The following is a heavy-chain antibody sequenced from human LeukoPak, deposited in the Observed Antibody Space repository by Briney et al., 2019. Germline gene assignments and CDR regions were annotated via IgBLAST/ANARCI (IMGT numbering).Heavy chain of an antibody. V-gene: IGHV3-30*03. CDR1: GFTFSSYG. Sequence: GGFLRLSCAASGFTFSSYGMHWVRQAPGKGLEWVAVISYDGSNKYYADSVKGRFTISRDNSKNTLYLQMNSLRAEDTAVYYCARGVTTLENWGQGTLVTVSS. J-gene: IGHJ4*02. CDR2: ISYDGSNK. CDR3: ARGVTTLEN. D-gene: IGHD3-10*02.